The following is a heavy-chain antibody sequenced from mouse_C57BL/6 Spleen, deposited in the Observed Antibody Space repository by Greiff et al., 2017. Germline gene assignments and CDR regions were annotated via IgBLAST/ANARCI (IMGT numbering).Heavy chain of an antibody. CDR1: GYAFSSYW. CDR2: IYPGDGDT. V-gene: IGHV1-80*01. D-gene: IGHD1-1*01. J-gene: IGHJ2*01. CDR3: ASPITTVVESSFDY. Sequence: VQLQQSGAELVKPGASVKISCKASGYAFSSYWMNWVKQRPGKGLEWIGQIYPGDGDTNYNGKFKGKATLTADKSSSTAYMQLSSLTSEDSAVYFCASPITTVVESSFDYWGQGTTLTVSS.